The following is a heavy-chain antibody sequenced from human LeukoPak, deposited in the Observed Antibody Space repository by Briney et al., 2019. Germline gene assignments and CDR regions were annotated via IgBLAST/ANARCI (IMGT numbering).Heavy chain of an antibody. CDR1: GFTFSSYG. Sequence: GRSLRLSCAASGFTFSSYGMHWVRQAPGKGLEWVAVISYDGSNKYYADSVKGRFTISRDNSKNTLYLQMNSLRAEDTAVYYCAKGVIPSTWYYYDSSGYYSDYWGQGTLVTVSS. J-gene: IGHJ4*02. CDR3: AKGVIPSTWYYYDSSGYYSDY. V-gene: IGHV3-30*18. CDR2: ISYDGSNK. D-gene: IGHD3-22*01.